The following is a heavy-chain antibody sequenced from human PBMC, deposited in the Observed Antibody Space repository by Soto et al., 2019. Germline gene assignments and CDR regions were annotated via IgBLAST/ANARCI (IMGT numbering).Heavy chain of an antibody. CDR3: ARRVSGSYFHY. CDR1: GGSISSSSYY. D-gene: IGHD1-26*01. Sequence: QLQLQESGPGLVKPSDTLSLTCTVSGGSISSSSYYWGWIRQPPGKGPEWIGNIYYSGSTYYNPSLKSRLTISVDTSKNQFSLNLSSVTAADTAVYYCARRVSGSYFHYWGQGTLVTVSS. V-gene: IGHV4-39*01. CDR2: IYYSGST. J-gene: IGHJ4*02.